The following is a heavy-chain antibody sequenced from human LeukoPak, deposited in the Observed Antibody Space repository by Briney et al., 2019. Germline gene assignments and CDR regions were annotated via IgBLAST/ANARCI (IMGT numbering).Heavy chain of an antibody. V-gene: IGHV3-21*01. J-gene: IGHJ3*01. CDR1: GFTFSNYN. CDR2: ISSSSSYI. CDR3: ARGGGAFDV. D-gene: IGHD3-16*01. Sequence: PGGSLRLSCAASGFTFSNYNMNWVRRAPGKGLELVSFISSSSSYIYYADSVKGRFTISRDSAKNSLYLQMNSLRAEDTAVYYCARGGGAFDVWGQGTMVTVSS.